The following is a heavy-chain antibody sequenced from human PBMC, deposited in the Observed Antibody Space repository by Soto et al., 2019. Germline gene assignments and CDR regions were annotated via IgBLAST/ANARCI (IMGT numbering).Heavy chain of an antibody. CDR2: ISYDGRNK. J-gene: IGHJ3*02. CDR1: GFILSNYG. CDR3: VRDGRAVYVVGPNQKDAFDI. V-gene: IGHV3-30*03. D-gene: IGHD1-26*01. Sequence: PGGSLRLSCVASGFILSNYGMHWVRQAPGKGLQWVAVISYDGRNKYYEDSVKGRFTISRDNSKNTLFLQMNSVRAEDTAVYYCVRDGRAVYVVGPNQKDAFDIWGQGTMVTVSS.